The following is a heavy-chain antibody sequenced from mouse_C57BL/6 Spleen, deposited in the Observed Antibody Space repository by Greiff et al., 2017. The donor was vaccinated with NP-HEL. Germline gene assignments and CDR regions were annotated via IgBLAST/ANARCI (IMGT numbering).Heavy chain of an antibody. V-gene: IGHV5-16*01. CDR3: ARDRDGSSSLYYAMDY. D-gene: IGHD1-1*01. Sequence: EVKLVESEGGLVQPGSSMKLSCTASGFTFSDYYMAWVRQVPEKGLEWVANINYDGSSTYYLDSLKSRFIISRDNAKNILYLQMSSLKSEDTATYYCARDRDGSSSLYYAMDYWGQGTSVTVSS. CDR2: INYDGSST. CDR1: GFTFSDYY. J-gene: IGHJ4*01.